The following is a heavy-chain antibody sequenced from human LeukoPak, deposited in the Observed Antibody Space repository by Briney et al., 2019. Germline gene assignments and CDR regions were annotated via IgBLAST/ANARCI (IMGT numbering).Heavy chain of an antibody. Sequence: SETLSLTCAVYGGSFSGYYWSWIRQPPGKGLEWIGEINHGGSTNYNPSLKSRVTISVDTSKNQFSLKLSSVTAADTAVYYCARVRYYYDSSGYPDRLWTDLDYWGQGTLVTVSP. CDR1: GGSFSGYY. V-gene: IGHV4-34*01. J-gene: IGHJ4*02. CDR2: INHGGST. D-gene: IGHD3-22*01. CDR3: ARVRYYYDSSGYPDRLWTDLDY.